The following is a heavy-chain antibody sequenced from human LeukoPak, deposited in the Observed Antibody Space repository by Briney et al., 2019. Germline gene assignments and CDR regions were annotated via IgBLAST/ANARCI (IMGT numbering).Heavy chain of an antibody. D-gene: IGHD1-26*01. CDR2: INHSEST. CDR1: GGSFSGYY. J-gene: IGHJ4*02. CDR3: AQWELLRRGLSY. Sequence: SETLSLTCAVYGGSFSGYYWSWIRQPPGKGLEWIGEINHSESTNYNPSLKSRVTISVDTSKNQFSLKLSSVTAADTAVYYCAQWELLRRGLSYWGQGTLVTVSS. V-gene: IGHV4-34*01.